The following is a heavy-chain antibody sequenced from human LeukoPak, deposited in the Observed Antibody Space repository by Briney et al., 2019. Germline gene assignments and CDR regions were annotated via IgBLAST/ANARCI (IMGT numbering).Heavy chain of an antibody. D-gene: IGHD2-15*01. CDR3: ARFSCSGGSCYYYYYYYMDV. CDR1: GFTFSSYS. V-gene: IGHV3-48*04. J-gene: IGHJ6*03. Sequence: PGGSLRLSCAASGFTFSSYSMNWVRQAPGKGLEWVSYISSSSSTIYYADSVKGRFTISRDNAKNSLYLQMNSLRAEDTAVYYCARFSCSGGSCYYYYYYYMDVWGKGTTVTVSS. CDR2: ISSSSSTI.